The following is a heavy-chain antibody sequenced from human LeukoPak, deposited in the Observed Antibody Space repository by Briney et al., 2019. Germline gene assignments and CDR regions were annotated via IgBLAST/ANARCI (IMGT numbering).Heavy chain of an antibody. CDR2: LYSSGIT. Sequence: PGGSLRLSCAASGFTVSSTYMSWVRQAPGQGLEWVSLLYSSGITFYAESVKGRFTISRDSTRNILYLEMNSLRVEDTAVYYCARDLNWLLFDYWGQGALVTVSS. J-gene: IGHJ4*02. V-gene: IGHV3-53*01. D-gene: IGHD3/OR15-3a*01. CDR1: GFTVSSTY. CDR3: ARDLNWLLFDY.